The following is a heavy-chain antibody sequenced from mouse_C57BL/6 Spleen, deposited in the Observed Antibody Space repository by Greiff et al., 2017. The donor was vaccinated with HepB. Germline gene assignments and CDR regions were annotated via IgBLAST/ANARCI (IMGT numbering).Heavy chain of an antibody. J-gene: IGHJ3*01. D-gene: IGHD1-1*01. CDR2: ISSGGDYI. CDR1: GFTFSSYA. V-gene: IGHV5-9-1*02. Sequence: EVKLMESGEGLVKPGGSLKLSCAASGFTFSSYAMSWVRQTPEKRLEWVAYISSGGDYIYYADTVKGRFTISRDNARNTLYLQMSSLKSEDTAMYYCTRDRDDGSKAYWGQGTLVTVSA. CDR3: TRDRDDGSKAY.